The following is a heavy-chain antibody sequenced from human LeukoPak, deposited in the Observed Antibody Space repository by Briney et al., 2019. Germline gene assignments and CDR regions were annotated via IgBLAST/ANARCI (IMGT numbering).Heavy chain of an antibody. CDR2: INPSTGVT. CDR3: P. J-gene: IGHJ5*02. Sequence: ASVKVSCKASGHAFIGYYLHWVRQAPGQGLEWMGWINPSTGVTKLAQKFQGRVTLTRNTSITTAYMGLSSLTSADTALWFDPWGQGTLVTVAS. V-gene: IGHV1-2*02. CDR1: GHAFIGYY.